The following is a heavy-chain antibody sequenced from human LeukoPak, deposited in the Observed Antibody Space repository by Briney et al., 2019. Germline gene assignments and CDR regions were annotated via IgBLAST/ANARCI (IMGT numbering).Heavy chain of an antibody. CDR3: ARVGTVDYDILTGYYRAFDY. D-gene: IGHD3-9*01. J-gene: IGHJ4*02. CDR1: GFTVSSNY. CDR2: IYSGGST. Sequence: QPGGSLRLSCAASGFTVSSNYMSWVRQAPGKGLEWVSVIYSGGSTYYVDSVKGRFTISRDNSKNTLYLQMNSLRAEDTAVYYCARVGTVDYDILTGYYRAFDYWGQGTLVTVSS. V-gene: IGHV3-53*01.